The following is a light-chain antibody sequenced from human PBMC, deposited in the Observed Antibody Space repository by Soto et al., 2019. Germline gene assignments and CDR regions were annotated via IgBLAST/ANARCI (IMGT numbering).Light chain of an antibody. V-gene: IGKV1-39*01. CDR3: QQSYSLPLT. CDR2: AAS. Sequence: DIQMTQSPSSLSASVGDRVTITCRASQSVSNYLNWYQLKPGRAPKLLMYAASSLQSGVPSRFSGSGSGTDFTLTISSLQPEDFATYSCQQSYSLPLTFGGGTKVDI. CDR1: QSVSNY. J-gene: IGKJ4*01.